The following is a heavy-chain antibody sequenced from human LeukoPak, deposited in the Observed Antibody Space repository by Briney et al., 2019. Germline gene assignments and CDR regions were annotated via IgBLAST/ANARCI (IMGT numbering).Heavy chain of an antibody. CDR2: ISGSGGST. J-gene: IGHJ6*03. CDR1: GFTFSSYG. Sequence: PGGTLRLSCAASGFTFSSYGMSWVRQAPGKGLEWVSVISGSGGSTYYADSVKGRFTISRDNSKNTLYLQMNSLRAEDTAVYYCAKAEGTMVRGHYYYYYYMDVWGKGTTVTISS. V-gene: IGHV3-23*01. CDR3: AKAEGTMVRGHYYYYYYMDV. D-gene: IGHD3-10*01.